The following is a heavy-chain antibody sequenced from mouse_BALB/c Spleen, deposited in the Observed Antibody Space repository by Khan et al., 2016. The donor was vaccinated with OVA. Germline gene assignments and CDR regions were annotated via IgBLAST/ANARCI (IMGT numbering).Heavy chain of an antibody. CDR3: ARRYDGYPFAY. CDR2: INPGSGGT. V-gene: IGHV1-54*03. J-gene: IGHJ3*01. CDR1: GYAFTNYL. D-gene: IGHD2-3*01. Sequence: QVRLQQSGAELVRPEASVKVSCKASGYAFTNYLIEWVKQRPGQGLEWIGVINPGSGGTNYNEKFKGKAILTADKSSSTAYMQLNSLTSDDSAVYFCARRYDGYPFAYWGQGTLVTVSA.